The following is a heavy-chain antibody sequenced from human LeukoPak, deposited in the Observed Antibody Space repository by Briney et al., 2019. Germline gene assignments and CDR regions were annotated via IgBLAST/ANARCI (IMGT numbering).Heavy chain of an antibody. V-gene: IGHV3-53*01. D-gene: IGHD5/OR15-5a*01. J-gene: IGHJ3*02. CDR3: AGGHVSQPLDAFDI. CDR1: GFTVSSNY. CDR2: IYSGGYT. Sequence: GGSLRLSCAASGFTVSSNYMNWVRQAPGKGLEWVSVIYSGGYTYYADSVKGRFIISRDSPKNTLYLQMNSLRAEDTAVYYCAGGHVSQPLDAFDIWGQGTMVTVSS.